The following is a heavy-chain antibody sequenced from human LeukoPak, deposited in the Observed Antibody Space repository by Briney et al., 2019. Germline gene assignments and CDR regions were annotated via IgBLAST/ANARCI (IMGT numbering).Heavy chain of an antibody. D-gene: IGHD3-10*01. V-gene: IGHV3-30*18. Sequence: GGSLRLSCAASGFTFSSYGMNWVRQAPGKGLEWVAVISYDGTNKFYVDSLRGRFTISRDNSKNTLYLQMNSLRAEDTAVYYCAKDGYYGSGTYPDYWGQGTLVTVSS. J-gene: IGHJ4*02. CDR1: GFTFSSYG. CDR2: ISYDGTNK. CDR3: AKDGYYGSGTYPDY.